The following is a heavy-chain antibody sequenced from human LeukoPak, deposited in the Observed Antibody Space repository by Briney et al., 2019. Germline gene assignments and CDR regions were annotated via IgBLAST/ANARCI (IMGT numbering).Heavy chain of an antibody. CDR1: GGSISSYY. Sequence: TSETPSLTCTVSGGSISSYYWSWIRQPPGKGLEWIGYIYYSGSTNYNPSLKSRVTISVDTSKNQFSLKLSSVTAADTAVYYCARDGYYNWFDPWGQGTLVTVSS. D-gene: IGHD6-13*01. J-gene: IGHJ5*02. CDR2: IYYSGST. V-gene: IGHV4-59*01. CDR3: ARDGYYNWFDP.